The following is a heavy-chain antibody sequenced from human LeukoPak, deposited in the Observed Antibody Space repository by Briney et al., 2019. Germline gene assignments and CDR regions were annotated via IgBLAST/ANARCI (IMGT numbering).Heavy chain of an antibody. CDR2: ISSSSSYI. D-gene: IGHD2-21*02. V-gene: IGHV3-21*01. J-gene: IGHJ3*02. Sequence: GGSLRLSCAASGFTFSSYSMNWVRQAPGKGLEWVSSISSSSSYIYYADSAKGRFTISRDNAKNSLYLQMNSLRAEDTAVYYCAREVNCGGDCYAFDIWGQGTMVTVSS. CDR1: GFTFSSYS. CDR3: AREVNCGGDCYAFDI.